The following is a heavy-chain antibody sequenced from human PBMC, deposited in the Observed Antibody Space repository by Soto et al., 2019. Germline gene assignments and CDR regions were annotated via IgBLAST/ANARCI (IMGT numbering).Heavy chain of an antibody. CDR1: GYTFTSYG. Sequence: RASVKVSCKASGYTFTSYGISWVRQAPGQGLEWMGWISAYNGNTNYAQKLQGRVTMTTDTSTSTAYMELRSLRSDDTAVYYCARDPSYLEWSPPWFDPWGQGTLVTVSS. J-gene: IGHJ5*02. V-gene: IGHV1-18*01. D-gene: IGHD3-3*02. CDR3: ARDPSYLEWSPPWFDP. CDR2: ISAYNGNT.